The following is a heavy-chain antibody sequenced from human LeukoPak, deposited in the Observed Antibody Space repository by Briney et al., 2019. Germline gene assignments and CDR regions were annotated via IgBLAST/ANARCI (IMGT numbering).Heavy chain of an antibody. Sequence: ASVKVSCKASGYTFNTYGISWVRQAPGQGLEWMGWINAYNGDTNHAQKFQGRVIMTTDTSTTTAYMELGSLRSDDTAVYYCARDGSGHRFDPWGQGTLVTVSS. V-gene: IGHV1-18*04. D-gene: IGHD6-25*01. J-gene: IGHJ5*02. CDR2: INAYNGDT. CDR1: GYTFNTYG. CDR3: ARDGSGHRFDP.